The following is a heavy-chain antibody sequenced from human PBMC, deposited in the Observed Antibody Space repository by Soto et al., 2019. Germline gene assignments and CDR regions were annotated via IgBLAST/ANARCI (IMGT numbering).Heavy chain of an antibody. CDR1: GGTFSSYA. V-gene: IGHV1-69*13. J-gene: IGHJ4*02. CDR3: ARGRRSTGTTTEQDFDY. CDR2: IIPIFGTA. Sequence: SVKVSCKASGGTFSSYAISWVRQAPGQGLEWMGGIIPIFGTANYAQKFQGRVTITADESTSTAYMELSSLRSEDTAVYYCARGRRSTGTTTEQDFDYWGQGTLVTVSS. D-gene: IGHD1-1*01.